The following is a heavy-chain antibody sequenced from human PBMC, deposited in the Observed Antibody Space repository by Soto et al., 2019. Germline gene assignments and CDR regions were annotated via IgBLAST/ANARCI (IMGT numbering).Heavy chain of an antibody. V-gene: IGHV3-21*01. D-gene: IGHD1-26*01. CDR1: GFTFSSYS. J-gene: IGHJ5*02. CDR3: ARGGAMAPPRKGGWFDP. Sequence: EVQLVESGGGLVKPGGSLRLSCAASGFTFSSYSMNWVRQAPGKGLEWVSSISSSSSYIYYADSVKGRFTISRDNAKNSLYLQMNSLRAEDTAVYYCARGGAMAPPRKGGWFDPWGQGTLVTVSS. CDR2: ISSSSSYI.